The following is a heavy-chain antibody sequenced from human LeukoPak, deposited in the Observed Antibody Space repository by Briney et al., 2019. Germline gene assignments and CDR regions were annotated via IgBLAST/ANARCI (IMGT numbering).Heavy chain of an antibody. Sequence: PGGALRLSCAASGFTVSSYGMHWVRQAPGKGLEWVVVISYDGSNKYYADSVKGRFTISRDNSKNTLYLQMNSRRAEDTAVSYCAKETNNSGYLVIPYWGQGTLVTVSS. CDR2: ISYDGSNK. CDR3: AKETNNSGYLVIPY. V-gene: IGHV3-30*18. J-gene: IGHJ4*02. D-gene: IGHD3-22*01. CDR1: GFTVSSYG.